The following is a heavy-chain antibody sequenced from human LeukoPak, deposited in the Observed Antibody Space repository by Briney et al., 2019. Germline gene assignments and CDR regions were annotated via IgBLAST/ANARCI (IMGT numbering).Heavy chain of an antibody. V-gene: IGHV4-39*01. D-gene: IGHD3-22*01. CDR2: IYYSGST. J-gene: IGHJ3*02. Sequence: PSQTLSVTCTVSGGSISSGGYYWSWIRQPPGKGLEWIGSIYYSGSTYYNPSLKSRVTISVDTSKNQFSLKLSSVTAADTAVYYCASFLWAGYYDSSGYRAFDIWGQGTMVTVSS. CDR3: ASFLWAGYYDSSGYRAFDI. CDR1: GGSISSGGYY.